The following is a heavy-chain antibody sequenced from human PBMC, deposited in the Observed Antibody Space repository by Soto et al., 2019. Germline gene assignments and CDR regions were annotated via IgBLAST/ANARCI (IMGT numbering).Heavy chain of an antibody. CDR1: GFTFSSYG. J-gene: IGHJ5*02. CDR3: AKDPQGFWSGPLAYFDP. D-gene: IGHD3-3*01. Sequence: PGGSLRLSCAASGFTFSSYGMHWVRQAPGKGLEWVAVISYDGSNKYYADSVKGRFTISRDNSKNTLYLQMNSLRAEDTAVYYCAKDPQGFWSGPLAYFDPWGQGTLVTVSS. CDR2: ISYDGSNK. V-gene: IGHV3-30*18.